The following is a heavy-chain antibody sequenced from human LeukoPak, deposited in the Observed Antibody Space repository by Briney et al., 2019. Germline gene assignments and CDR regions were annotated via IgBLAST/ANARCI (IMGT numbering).Heavy chain of an antibody. CDR1: GFTFSNVW. D-gene: IGHD3-3*01. J-gene: IGHJ3*01. CDR2: IKSKTDGGTT. CDR3: TTDNWRGLDAFDV. Sequence: GGSLRLSCAASGFTFSNVWMSWVRQAPGKGLEWVGRIKSKTDGGTTDYAAPVKGRFSISRDDLKNTLYLQMDSLKTEDTAMYYCTTDNWRGLDAFDVWGLGTMVTVSS. V-gene: IGHV3-15*01.